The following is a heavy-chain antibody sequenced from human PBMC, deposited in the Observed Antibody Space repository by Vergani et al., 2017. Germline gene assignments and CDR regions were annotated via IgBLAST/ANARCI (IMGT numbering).Heavy chain of an antibody. CDR2: IDPSDSYT. D-gene: IGHD3-16*02. V-gene: IGHV5-10-1*03. CDR1: GYSFTSYW. CDR3: SRLMITFGGVIVPNWFDP. Sequence: EVQLVQSGAEVKKPGESLRISCKGSGYSFTSYWISWVRQMPGKGLEWMGRIDPSDSYTNYSPSFQGHVTISADKSISTAYLQWSSLRASDTAMSYCSRLMITFGGVIVPNWFDPWGQGTLVTVSS. J-gene: IGHJ5*02.